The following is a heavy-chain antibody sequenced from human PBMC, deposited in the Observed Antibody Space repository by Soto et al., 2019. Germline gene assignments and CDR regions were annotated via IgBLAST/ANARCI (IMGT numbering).Heavy chain of an antibody. D-gene: IGHD3-10*01. CDR2: INHSGST. J-gene: IGHJ5*02. CDR1: GGSFSGYY. Sequence: QVQLQQWGAGLLKPSETLSLTCAVYGGSFSGYYWSWIRQPPGKGLEWIGEINHSGSTNYNPSLTSRVTISVDTSKNQFSLKLSSVTAADTAVYYCARYYYGSGSYQRGFDPWGQGTLVTVSS. CDR3: ARYYYGSGSYQRGFDP. V-gene: IGHV4-34*01.